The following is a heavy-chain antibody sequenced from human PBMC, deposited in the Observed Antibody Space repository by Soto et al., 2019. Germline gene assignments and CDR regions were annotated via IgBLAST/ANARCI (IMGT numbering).Heavy chain of an antibody. CDR1: GYTFTSYG. CDR3: ARVHSSSYHYFDY. V-gene: IGHV3-48*01. D-gene: IGHD6-13*01. CDR2: ISSSSSTI. J-gene: IGHJ4*02. Sequence: ASVKVSCKASGYTFTSYGISWMRQAPGQGLEWVSYISSSSSTIYYADSVKGRFTISRDNSKNTLYLQMSSLRAEDTAVYYCARVHSSSYHYFDYWGQGTLVTVSS.